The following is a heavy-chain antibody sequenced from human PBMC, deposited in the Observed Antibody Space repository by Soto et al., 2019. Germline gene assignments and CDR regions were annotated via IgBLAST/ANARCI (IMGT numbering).Heavy chain of an antibody. CDR3: ASGGPSMITFGGVIVRGLDY. V-gene: IGHV4-31*03. CDR1: GGSISSGGYY. CDR2: IYYSGST. D-gene: IGHD3-16*02. J-gene: IGHJ4*02. Sequence: PSETLSLTCTVSGGSISSGGYYWSWIRQHPGKGLEWIGYIYYSGSTYYNPSLKSRVTISVDTSKNQFSLKLSSVTAADTAVYYCASGGPSMITFGGVIVRGLDYWGQGTLVTVSS.